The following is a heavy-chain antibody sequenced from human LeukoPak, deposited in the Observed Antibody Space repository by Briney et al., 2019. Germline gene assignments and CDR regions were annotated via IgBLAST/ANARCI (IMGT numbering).Heavy chain of an antibody. D-gene: IGHD4-23*01. CDR2: ISAYNGNT. CDR3: ARESPSLATVVTGNY. V-gene: IGHV1-18*01. J-gene: IGHJ4*02. CDR1: GYTFTSYG. Sequence: GASVKVSCKASGYTFTSYGISWVRQAPGQGLEWMGWISAYNGNTNYAQKLQGRVTMTTDTSTSTAYMELRSLRSDDTAVYYCARESPSLATVVTGNYWGQGTLVTVSS.